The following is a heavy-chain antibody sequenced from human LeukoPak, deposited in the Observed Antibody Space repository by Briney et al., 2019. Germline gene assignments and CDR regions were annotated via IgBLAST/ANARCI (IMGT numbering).Heavy chain of an antibody. V-gene: IGHV4-59*01. CDR1: GGSISSYY. D-gene: IGHD3-22*01. CDR2: IYYSGST. J-gene: IGHJ4*02. Sequence: PSETLSLTCTVSGGSISSYYWSWIRQPPGKGLEWIGYIYYSGSTNYNPSLKSRVTISVDTSKNQFSLKLSSVTAADTAVYYCARDSGYYGGYYFDYWGQGTLVTVSS. CDR3: ARDSGYYGGYYFDY.